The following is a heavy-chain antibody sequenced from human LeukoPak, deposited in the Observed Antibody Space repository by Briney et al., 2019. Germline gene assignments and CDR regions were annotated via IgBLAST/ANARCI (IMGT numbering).Heavy chain of an antibody. J-gene: IGHJ4*02. CDR2: ISAYNGNT. V-gene: IGHV1-18*01. CDR3: ARDSGRWGNDY. Sequence: AASVKVSCKASGYTFTSYGTSWVRPAPGQGLEWMGWISAYNGNTNYAQKLQGRVTMTTDTSTSTAYMELRSLRSDDTAVYYCARDSGRWGNDYWGQGTLVTVSS. D-gene: IGHD1-26*01. CDR1: GYTFTSYG.